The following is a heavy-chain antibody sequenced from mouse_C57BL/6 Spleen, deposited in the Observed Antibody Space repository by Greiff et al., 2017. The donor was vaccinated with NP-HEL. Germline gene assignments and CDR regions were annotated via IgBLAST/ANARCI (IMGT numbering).Heavy chain of an antibody. J-gene: IGHJ3*01. D-gene: IGHD1-1*01. CDR1: GYAFSSSW. CDR2: IYPGDGDT. V-gene: IGHV1-82*01. CDR3: ANTAVDAWFAY. Sequence: VQLQQSGPELVKPGASVKISCKASGYAFSSSWMNWVKQRPGKGLEWIGRIYPGDGDTNYNGKFKGKATLTADKSSSTAYMQISSLTSEDSAVYFCANTAVDAWFAYWGQGTLVTVSA.